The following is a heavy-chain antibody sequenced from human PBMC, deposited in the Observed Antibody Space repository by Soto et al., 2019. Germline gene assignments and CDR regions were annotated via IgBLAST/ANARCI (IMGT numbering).Heavy chain of an antibody. J-gene: IGHJ4*02. Sequence: QVQLVESGGGVVQPGRSLRLSCAASGFTFSSYGMHWVRQAPGKGLEWVAVIWYDGSNKYYADSVKGRFTISRDNSKNTLYLQMNSLRAEDTAVYYCARAQKYCSSTSCYNRLDYWGQGTLVTVSS. V-gene: IGHV3-33*01. D-gene: IGHD2-2*02. CDR2: IWYDGSNK. CDR3: ARAQKYCSSTSCYNRLDY. CDR1: GFTFSSYG.